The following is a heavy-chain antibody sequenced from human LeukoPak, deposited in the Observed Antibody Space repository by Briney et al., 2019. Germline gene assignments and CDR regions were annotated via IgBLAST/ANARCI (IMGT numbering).Heavy chain of an antibody. J-gene: IGHJ4*02. V-gene: IGHV1-69*13. D-gene: IGHD2-2*01. CDR1: GGTFSSYA. CDR3: ARDLSVYCSSTSCSFDY. CDR2: IIPIFGTA. Sequence: SVKVSCKASGGTFSSYAISWVRQAPGQGLEWMGGIIPIFGTANYAQKFQGRVTITADESTSTAYMELSSLRPEDTAVYYCARDLSVYCSSTSCSFDYWGQGTLVTVSS.